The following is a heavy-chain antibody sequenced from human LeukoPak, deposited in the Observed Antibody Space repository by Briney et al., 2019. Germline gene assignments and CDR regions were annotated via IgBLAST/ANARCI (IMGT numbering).Heavy chain of an antibody. V-gene: IGHV1-18*01. CDR3: ARVSKVSSWYGVKGNYYYYYYMDV. Sequence: GASVKVSCKASGYTFTSYGISWVRQAPGQGLEWMGWISAYNGNTNYAQKLQGRVTMTTDTSTSTAYMELRSLRSDDTAVYYCARVSKVSSWYGVKGNYYYYYYMDVWGKGTTVTVSS. CDR1: GYTFTSYG. J-gene: IGHJ6*03. CDR2: ISAYNGNT. D-gene: IGHD6-13*01.